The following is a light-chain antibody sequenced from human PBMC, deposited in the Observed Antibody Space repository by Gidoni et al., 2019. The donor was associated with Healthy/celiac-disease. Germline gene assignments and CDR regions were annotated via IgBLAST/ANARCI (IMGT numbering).Light chain of an antibody. Sequence: DIQMTQSPSSLSASVGDRVTITCRASQSISSYLNWYQQKPGKAPKLLIYAASSLQSGVPSRFSGSGSGTDFTLTISSLQPDDFATYYCQQSYSTPPYPFGQGTKLEIK. V-gene: IGKV1-39*01. CDR2: AAS. J-gene: IGKJ2*01. CDR1: QSISSY. CDR3: QQSYSTPPYP.